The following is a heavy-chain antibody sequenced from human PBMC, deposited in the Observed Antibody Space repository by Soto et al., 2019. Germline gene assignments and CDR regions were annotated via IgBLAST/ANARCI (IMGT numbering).Heavy chain of an antibody. J-gene: IGHJ4*02. D-gene: IGHD3-3*01. V-gene: IGHV4-39*01. CDR3: ARLDYDFWSGYQSGPLGFDY. Sequence: SETLSLTCTVSGGSISSSSYYWGWIRQPPGKGLEWIGSIYYSGSTYYNPSLKSRVTISVDTSKNQFSLKLSSVTAADTAVYYCARLDYDFWSGYQSGPLGFDYWGQGTLVTVSS. CDR1: GGSISSSSYY. CDR2: IYYSGST.